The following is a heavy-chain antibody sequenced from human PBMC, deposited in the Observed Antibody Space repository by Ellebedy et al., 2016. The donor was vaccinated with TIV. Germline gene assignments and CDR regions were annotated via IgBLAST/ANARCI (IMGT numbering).Heavy chain of an antibody. J-gene: IGHJ4*02. Sequence: GESLKISCAASGFTLSTHWMSWVRQAPGKGLEWVASIKQDGSVQFYVNSVRGRFTISRDNSKTSTYLQMNNLRADDTAVYYCARDVTGIRGFAYWGQGTLVTVSS. D-gene: IGHD7-27*01. CDR3: ARDVTGIRGFAY. V-gene: IGHV3-7*03. CDR2: IKQDGSVQ. CDR1: GFTLSTHW.